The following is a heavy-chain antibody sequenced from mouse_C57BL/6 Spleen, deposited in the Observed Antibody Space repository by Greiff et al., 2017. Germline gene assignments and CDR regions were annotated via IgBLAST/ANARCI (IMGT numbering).Heavy chain of an antibody. CDR1: GYAFSSSW. CDR3: SKSSYYYGRPFDY. CDR2: IYPGDGDT. J-gene: IGHJ2*01. V-gene: IGHV1-82*01. D-gene: IGHD1-1*01. Sequence: VQLQQSGPELVKPGASVKISCKASGYAFSSSWMNWVKQRPGKGLEWIGRIYPGDGDTNYNGKFKGKATLTADKSSSTAYMQLRSLTSEGSAGYFCSKSSYYYGRPFDYWGQGTTLTVSS.